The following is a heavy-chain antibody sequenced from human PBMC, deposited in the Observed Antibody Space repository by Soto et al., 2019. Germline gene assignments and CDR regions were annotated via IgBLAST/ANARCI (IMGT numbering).Heavy chain of an antibody. J-gene: IGHJ3*02. CDR1: GFTFSKYA. D-gene: IGHD4-17*01. Sequence: EVQLLESGGGLVQPGGSLRLSCAASGFTFSKYAMSWVRQAPGKGLEWVSGISSSGATTYYADSVQGRFTITKDSTKNTLSLQINSLRAEDTAVYYCAKETSGDYVGGFEMLGQGTKVTVSS. V-gene: IGHV3-23*01. CDR3: AKETSGDYVGGFEM. CDR2: ISSSGATT.